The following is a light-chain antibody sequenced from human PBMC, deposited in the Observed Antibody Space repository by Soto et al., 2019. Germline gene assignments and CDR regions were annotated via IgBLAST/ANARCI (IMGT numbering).Light chain of an antibody. J-gene: IGKJ2*01. CDR3: KRYKSYPYT. Sequence: DIQMTQSPSTLSASVGDRVTITCRASQSISDWLAWYQQKPGKAPNLLIYKASSLESGVPSRFSGSGSGTEFTLTISSLQPDDFATYYCKRYKSYPYTFGQGTKLEIK. CDR2: KAS. CDR1: QSISDW. V-gene: IGKV1-5*03.